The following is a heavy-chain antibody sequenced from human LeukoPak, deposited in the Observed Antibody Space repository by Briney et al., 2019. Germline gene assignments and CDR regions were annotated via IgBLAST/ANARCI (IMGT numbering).Heavy chain of an antibody. CDR3: ARGRSPYGL. CDR2: THYSGSP. J-gene: IGHJ4*02. D-gene: IGHD4-17*01. V-gene: IGHV4-59*01. Sequence: SETLSLTCTVSGGSIRSDYWSWIRQPPGKGLEWVGYTHYSGSPNYNPSLTSRVTISVDTSRNQFSLKLSSVTAADTAVYYCARGRSPYGLWGQGTLVTVSS. CDR1: GGSIRSDY.